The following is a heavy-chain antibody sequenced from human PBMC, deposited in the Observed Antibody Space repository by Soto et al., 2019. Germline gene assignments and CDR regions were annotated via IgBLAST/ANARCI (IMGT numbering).Heavy chain of an antibody. CDR2: IYWDASK. CDR3: AHKGDGDHPIVY. CDR1: GFSLSTSGVG. V-gene: IGHV2-5*02. J-gene: IGHJ4*02. D-gene: IGHD4-17*01. Sequence: QITLKESGPTLVKPTQPLTLTCTFSGFSLSTSGVGVGWIRQPPGKALEWLAVIYWDASKHYSPSLESKLTSTKDTSKNQLVSTMTNIDPVDTATYYCAHKGDGDHPIVYWGQGTLVSVSS.